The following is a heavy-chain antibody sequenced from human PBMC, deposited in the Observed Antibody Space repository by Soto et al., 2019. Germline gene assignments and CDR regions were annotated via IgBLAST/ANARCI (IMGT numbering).Heavy chain of an antibody. D-gene: IGHD3-10*01. V-gene: IGHV3-23*01. CDR2: ISGSGGST. CDR3: ATTPPDGSGSHYYGMDV. CDR1: GFTFSSYA. J-gene: IGHJ6*02. Sequence: GGSLRLSCAASGFTFSSYAMSWVRQAPGKGLEWVSAISGSGGSTYYADSVKGRFTISRDNSKNTLYLQMNSLRAEDTAVYYCATTPPDGSGSHYYGMDVWGQGTTVTVSS.